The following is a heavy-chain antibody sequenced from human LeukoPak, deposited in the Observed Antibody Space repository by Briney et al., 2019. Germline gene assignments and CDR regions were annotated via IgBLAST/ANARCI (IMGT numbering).Heavy chain of an antibody. J-gene: IGHJ4*02. CDR2: IYYSGST. D-gene: IGHD6-19*01. CDR1: GVSISSYY. CDR3: ARGARWLVDY. V-gene: IGHV4-59*01. Sequence: SGTLSLTCAVSGVSISSYYWSWVRQPPGKGLEWVGDIYYSGSTNYNPSLKRRVTISVDTSKNQFSLKLSSVSAADTAVYYCARGARWLVDYWGQGTLGPVSS.